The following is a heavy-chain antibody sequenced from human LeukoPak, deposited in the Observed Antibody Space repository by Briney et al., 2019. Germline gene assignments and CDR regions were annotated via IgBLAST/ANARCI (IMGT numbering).Heavy chain of an antibody. CDR1: GGSFSGYY. CDR3: ARGRGVKWELLPGSYYFDY. J-gene: IGHJ4*02. CDR2: INHSGST. V-gene: IGHV4-34*01. Sequence: SETLSLACAVYGGSFSGYYWSWIRQPPGKGLEWIGEINHSGSTNYNPSLKSRVTISVDTSKNQFSLKLSSVTAADTAVYYRARGRGVKWELLPGSYYFDYWGQGTLVTVSS. D-gene: IGHD1-26*01.